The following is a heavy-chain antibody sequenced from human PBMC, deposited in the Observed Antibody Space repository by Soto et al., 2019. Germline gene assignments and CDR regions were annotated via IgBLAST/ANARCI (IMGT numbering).Heavy chain of an antibody. J-gene: IGHJ2*01. CDR3: ARKVVGSTSRPDYWYFDL. D-gene: IGHD2-21*01. CDR2: ISGGGDAT. Sequence: EVQLLESGGDSVQPGGSVRLSCAGSGFTFINYAMNWVRQAPGKGLEWVSTISGGGDATFFADSVRGRFTFSRDSSKHTVTLQMSSLGVHDTAVYYCARKVVGSTSRPDYWYFDLWGRGTLVTVSS. CDR1: GFTFINYA. V-gene: IGHV3-23*01.